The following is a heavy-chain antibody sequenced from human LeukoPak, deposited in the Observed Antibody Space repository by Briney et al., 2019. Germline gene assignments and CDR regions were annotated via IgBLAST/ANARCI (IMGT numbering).Heavy chain of an antibody. V-gene: IGHV3-7*01. CDR1: GFTFSNYW. D-gene: IGHD2-15*01. CDR2: IKQDGSEK. J-gene: IGHJ4*02. CDR3: ARGYCSGGSCSKYDY. Sequence: GGSLRLSCAASGFTFSNYWMSWVRQAPGKGLEWVANIKQDGSEKYYVDSVKGRFTISRDNAKNSLYLQMSSLRAEDTAVYYCARGYCSGGSCSKYDYWGQGTLVTVSS.